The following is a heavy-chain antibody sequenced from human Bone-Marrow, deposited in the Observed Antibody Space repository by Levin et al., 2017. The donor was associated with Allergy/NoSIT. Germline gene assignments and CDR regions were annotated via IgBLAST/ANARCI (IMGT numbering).Heavy chain of an antibody. J-gene: IGHJ4*02. CDR3: ARVYYDSRIDY. V-gene: IGHV3-21*01. CDR1: GFTFSSYS. Sequence: GESLKISCAASGFTFSSYSMNWVRQAPGKGLEWVSSISSSSSYIYYADSVKGRFTISRDNAKNSLYLQMNSLRAEDTAVYYCARVYYDSRIDYWGQGTLVTVSS. D-gene: IGHD3-22*01. CDR2: ISSSSSYI.